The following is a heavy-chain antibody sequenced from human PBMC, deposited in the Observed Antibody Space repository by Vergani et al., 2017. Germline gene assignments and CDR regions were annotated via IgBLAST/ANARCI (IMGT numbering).Heavy chain of an antibody. V-gene: IGHV1-18*01. D-gene: IGHD3-9*01. J-gene: IGHJ4*02. CDR3: AREMDVVRYFDWLATPGY. CDR2: ISAYNGNT. Sequence: QVQLVQSGAEVKKPGASVKVSCKASGYTFTSYGISWVRQAPGQGLEWMGWISAYNGNTNYAQKLQGRVTMTTDTSTRTAYMELRSLRSDDTAVYYCAREMDVVRYFDWLATPGYWGQGTLVTVSS. CDR1: GYTFTSYG.